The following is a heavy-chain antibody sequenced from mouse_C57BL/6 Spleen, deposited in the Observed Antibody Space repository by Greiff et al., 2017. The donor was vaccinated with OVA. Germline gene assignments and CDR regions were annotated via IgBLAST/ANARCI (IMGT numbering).Heavy chain of an antibody. CDR3: ARHEEGGNDGYYPFAY. V-gene: IGHV1-62-2*01. CDR1: GYTFTEYT. CDR2: FYPGSGSI. J-gene: IGHJ3*01. Sequence: QVQLKESGAELVKPGASVKLSCKASGYTFTEYTIHWVKQRSGQGLEWIGWFYPGSGSIKYNEKFKDKATLTADKSSSTVYMELSRLTSEDSAVYFCARHEEGGNDGYYPFAYWGQGTLVTVSA. D-gene: IGHD2-3*01.